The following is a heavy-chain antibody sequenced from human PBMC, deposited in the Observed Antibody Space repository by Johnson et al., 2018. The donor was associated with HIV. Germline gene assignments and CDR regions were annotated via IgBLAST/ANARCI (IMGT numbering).Heavy chain of an antibody. CDR2: IYKGGFV. D-gene: IGHD3-22*01. CDR3: ARDRNYYDSSAQGAFDI. J-gene: IGHJ3*02. CDR1: GFTFSDYY. V-gene: IGHV3-66*01. Sequence: VQLVESGGGLVKPGGSLRLSCAASGFTFSDYYMSWIRQAPGKGLECVSVIYKGGFVHYADSVKGRFTISRDNSKNTLYLQMNSLRAEDTAVYYCARDRNYYDSSAQGAFDIWGQGTMVTVSS.